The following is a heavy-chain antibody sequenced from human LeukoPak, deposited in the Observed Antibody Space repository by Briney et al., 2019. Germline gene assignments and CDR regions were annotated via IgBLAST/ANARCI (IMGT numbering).Heavy chain of an antibody. J-gene: IGHJ5*02. CDR2: IKRDGSEK. V-gene: IGHV3-7*03. CDR3: AKAGINWFDP. CDR1: EFTFSNYW. Sequence: GGSLRLSCAASEFTFSNYWMSWVRQAPGNGLEWVANIKRDGSEKYYVDSVKGRFTISRDNAKNSLFLHMNSLRVEDTAVYYCAKAGINWFDPWGQGTLVTVSS. D-gene: IGHD1-26*01.